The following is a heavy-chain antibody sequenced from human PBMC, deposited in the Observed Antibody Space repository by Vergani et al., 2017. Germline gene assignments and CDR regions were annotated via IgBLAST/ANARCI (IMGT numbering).Heavy chain of an antibody. J-gene: IGHJ6*02. CDR1: GYTFTSYD. Sequence: QVQLVQSGAEVKKPGASVKVSCKASGYTFTSYDINWVRQATGQGLEWMGWMNPNSGNTGYAQKFQGRVTMTRNTSISTAYMELSSLRSEDTAVYYCARRGVLLWFGVPWGGDYYYGMDVWGQGTTVTVSS. CDR2: MNPNSGNT. CDR3: ARRGVLLWFGVPWGGDYYYGMDV. V-gene: IGHV1-8*01. D-gene: IGHD3-10*01.